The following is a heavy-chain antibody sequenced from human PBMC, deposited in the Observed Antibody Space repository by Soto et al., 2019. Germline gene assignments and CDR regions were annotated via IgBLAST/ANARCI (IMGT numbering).Heavy chain of an antibody. CDR1: GFTFSNYA. D-gene: IGHD6-25*01. CDR3: AKFFVETGSNSGWPWSFHY. J-gene: IGHJ4*02. CDR2: ISGSGGTT. V-gene: IGHV3-23*01. Sequence: EVQLLESGGGLVQPGRSLRLSCAASGFTFSNYAMSWVRQAPGQGLDWVSAISGSGGTTYYADSVKGRFTISRDNSNNTLFRQMNSLRAEDAAVYYCAKFFVETGSNSGWPWSFHYWGQGTLVTVSS.